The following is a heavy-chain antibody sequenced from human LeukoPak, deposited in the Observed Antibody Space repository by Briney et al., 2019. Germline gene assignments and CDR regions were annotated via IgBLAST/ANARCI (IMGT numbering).Heavy chain of an antibody. CDR2: IYYSGST. D-gene: IGHD3-10*01. V-gene: IGHV4-59*01. Sequence: PSETLSLTCTVSGGSISSYYWSWIRQPPGKGLEWIGYIYYSGSTNYNPSLKSRVTISVDTSKNQFSLKLSSETAADTAVYYCAGDRYYGSGSYDAFDIWGQGTMVTVSS. CDR1: GGSISSYY. CDR3: AGDRYYGSGSYDAFDI. J-gene: IGHJ3*02.